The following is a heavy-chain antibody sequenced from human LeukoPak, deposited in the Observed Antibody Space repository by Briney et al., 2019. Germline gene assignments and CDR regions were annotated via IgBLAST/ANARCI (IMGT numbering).Heavy chain of an antibody. CDR1: GFTFSSAW. J-gene: IGHJ4*02. Sequence: GGSLRLSCAASGFTFSSAWMAWVRQAPGKRLEWVGRIKSKSDGGTTEYAAPVKGRFTISTDASKNTLYLQMNSLGTEDTAVYYCTTYYCSGGRRYHFDYWGQGSLVTVSP. CDR2: IKSKSDGGTT. D-gene: IGHD2-15*01. V-gene: IGHV3-15*01. CDR3: TTYYCSGGRRYHFDY.